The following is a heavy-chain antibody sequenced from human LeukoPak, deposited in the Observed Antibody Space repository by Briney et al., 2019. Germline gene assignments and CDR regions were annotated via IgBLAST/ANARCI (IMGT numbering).Heavy chain of an antibody. CDR3: ARIPSGYDFDFEFDY. V-gene: IGHV3-21*01. Sequence: PGGSLRLSCAASGFTFSSYSMNWVRQAPGKGLEWVSSISSSSSYIYYADSVKGRFTISRDNAKNLLYLQMNSLRAEDTAAYYCARIPSGYDFDFEFDYWGQGTLVTVSS. CDR1: GFTFSSYS. CDR2: ISSSSSYI. D-gene: IGHD5-12*01. J-gene: IGHJ4*02.